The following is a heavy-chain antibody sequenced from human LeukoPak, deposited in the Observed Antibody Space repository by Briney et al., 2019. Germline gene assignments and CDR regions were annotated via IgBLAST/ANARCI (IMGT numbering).Heavy chain of an antibody. V-gene: IGHV1-2*02. CDR1: GYTFTGYY. Sequence: ASVTVSCKASGYTFTGYYIHWVRQAPGQGLEWMGWTNPNSGGTNYAQKFQGRVTITRDTSISTAYMDLSRLRSDDTAVYYCARRHTNGWYYFDYWGQGTLVTVSS. CDR2: TNPNSGGT. J-gene: IGHJ4*02. CDR3: ARRHTNGWYYFDY. D-gene: IGHD6-19*01.